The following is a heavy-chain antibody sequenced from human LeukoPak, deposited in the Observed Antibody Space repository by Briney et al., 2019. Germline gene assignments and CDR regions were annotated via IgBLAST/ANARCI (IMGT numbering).Heavy chain of an antibody. CDR1: GFTFNSHW. V-gene: IGHV3-74*01. CDR2: ISPDGSDT. Sequence: GGSLRLSCATSGFTFNSHWMHWVRQAPGKGLVWVTRISPDGSDTYYADSVKGRFTISRDNAKNTLYLQMNSLRAEDTAVYYCARILYCTSISCYSSWGQGTLVTVSS. J-gene: IGHJ1*01. D-gene: IGHD2-2*01. CDR3: ARILYCTSISCYSS.